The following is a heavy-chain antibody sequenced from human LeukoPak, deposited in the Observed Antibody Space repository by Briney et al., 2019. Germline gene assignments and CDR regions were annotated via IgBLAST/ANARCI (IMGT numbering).Heavy chain of an antibody. CDR1: GFNFANHA. CDR3: ARDSSDIRSLIAH. Sequence: GGSLRLSCAASGFNFANHAMSWVRQAPGKGLEWVSAISGGGDITYYADSVTGRFTISRDNSKDTLFLQMHSLRPGDTAVYYCARDSSDIRSLIAHWGQGTLVTVSS. D-gene: IGHD2-15*01. J-gene: IGHJ1*01. V-gene: IGHV3-23*01. CDR2: ISGGGDIT.